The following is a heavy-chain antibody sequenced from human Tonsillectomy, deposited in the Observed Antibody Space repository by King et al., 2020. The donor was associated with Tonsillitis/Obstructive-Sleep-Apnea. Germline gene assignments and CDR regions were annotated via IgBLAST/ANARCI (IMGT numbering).Heavy chain of an antibody. D-gene: IGHD2-2*01. V-gene: IGHV4-34*01. CDR2: INHSGST. CDR3: ATRGCSSTSCYTDNWFDP. CDR1: GGSFSGYY. J-gene: IGHJ5*02. Sequence: VQLQQWGAGLLKPSETLSLTCAVYGGSFSGYYWSWIRQPPGKGLEWIGEINHSGSTNYNPSLKNRVTISVDTSKNQFSLKLSSVTAADTAVYYCATRGCSSTSCYTDNWFDPWGQGTLVTVSS.